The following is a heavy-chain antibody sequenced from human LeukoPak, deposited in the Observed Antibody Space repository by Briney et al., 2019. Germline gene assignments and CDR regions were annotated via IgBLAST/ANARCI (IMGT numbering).Heavy chain of an antibody. CDR2: ISGSGGST. J-gene: IGHJ4*02. D-gene: IGHD3-22*01. V-gene: IGHV3-23*01. CDR1: GFTLSSFA. CDR3: AKLDYSDTSGLGG. Sequence: QPGGSLRLSCATSGFTLSSFAMSWVRQAPGKGLEWVSSISGSGGSTYYADSVKGRFTISRDNSKNTLYMQMGSLRAEDTAVYYCAKLDYSDTSGLGGWGQGTLVTVSS.